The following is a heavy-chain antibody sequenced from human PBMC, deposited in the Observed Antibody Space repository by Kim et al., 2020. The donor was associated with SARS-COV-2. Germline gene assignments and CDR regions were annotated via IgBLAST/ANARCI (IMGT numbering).Heavy chain of an antibody. V-gene: IGHV3-33*01. CDR3: ARAKQLWLSPFDY. Sequence: YAAPVKGRFTISRDNSKNPLYLQRNSLRAEDTAVYYCARAKQLWLSPFDYWGQGTLVTVSS. J-gene: IGHJ4*02. D-gene: IGHD5-18*01.